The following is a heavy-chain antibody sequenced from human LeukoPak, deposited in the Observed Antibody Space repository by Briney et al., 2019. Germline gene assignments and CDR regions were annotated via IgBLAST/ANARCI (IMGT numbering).Heavy chain of an antibody. D-gene: IGHD1-26*01. V-gene: IGHV4-38-2*01. CDR3: ASQNLYTGNYHDNDY. CDR1: GYSISSGYY. Sequence: PSETLSLTCAVSGYSISSGYYWAWFRQPPGKGLEWFGTIYHSGSTYYNPSLKSRVTISVDTSKNQFPLKLSSVTAADTAVYYCASQNLYTGNYHDNDYWGQGTLVTVSS. J-gene: IGHJ4*02. CDR2: IYHSGST.